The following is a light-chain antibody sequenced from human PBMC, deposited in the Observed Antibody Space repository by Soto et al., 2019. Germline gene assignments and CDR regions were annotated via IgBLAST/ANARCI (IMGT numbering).Light chain of an antibody. CDR1: QSVGSSY. V-gene: IGKV3-20*01. CDR2: GTS. CDR3: QQYTTSSWT. J-gene: IGKJ1*01. Sequence: EVVLTQSPGTLSLSPGERATLSCRASQSVGSSYLAWYQQKPGQAPRVLIYGTSSRATGIPDRFSGSGSGTDFTLTISRLEPEHFAVYYCQQYTTSSWTFGQGTKVDIK.